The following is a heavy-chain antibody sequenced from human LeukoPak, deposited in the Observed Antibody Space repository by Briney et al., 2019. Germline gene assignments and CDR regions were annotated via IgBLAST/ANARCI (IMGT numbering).Heavy chain of an antibody. D-gene: IGHD3-22*01. J-gene: IGHJ4*02. CDR3: ASRFQYYYDSSGYYDFDY. V-gene: IGHV4-34*01. Sequence: SETLSLTCAVYGGSFSGYYWSWIRQPPGKGLEWIGEINRSGSTNYNPSLKSRVTISVDTSKNQFSLKLSSVTAADTAVYYCASRFQYYYDSSGYYDFDYWGQGTLVIVSS. CDR2: INRSGST. CDR1: GGSFSGYY.